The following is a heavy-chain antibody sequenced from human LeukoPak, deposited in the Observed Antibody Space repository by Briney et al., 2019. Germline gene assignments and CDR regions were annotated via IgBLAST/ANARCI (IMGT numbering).Heavy chain of an antibody. CDR2: IYYSGST. J-gene: IGHJ5*02. D-gene: IGHD1-14*01. CDR3: ATKPRGSDWFDP. Sequence: SQTLSLTCTVSGGSISSGGYYWSWIRQPPGKGLEWIGYIYYSGSTYYNPSLKSRVTISVDTSKNQFSLKLSSVTAADTAVYYCATKPRGSDWFDPWGQGTLVTVSS. CDR1: GGSISSGGYY. V-gene: IGHV4-31*03.